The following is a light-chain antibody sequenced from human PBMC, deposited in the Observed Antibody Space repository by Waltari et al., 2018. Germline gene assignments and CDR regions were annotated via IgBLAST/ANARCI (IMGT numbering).Light chain of an antibody. J-gene: IGLJ2*01. CDR1: YSTVGSYDL. V-gene: IGLV2-23*02. CDR2: EVL. CDR3: CSYASSSPRLI. Sequence: QSALTQPASVSGSLGQSIRISCSGTYSTVGSYDLVPWYHQRPGEAPKLLIYEVLKRPSGISNRFSGSKSGNAASLTISALQPEDEGTYYCCSYASSSPRLIFGGGTELSVL.